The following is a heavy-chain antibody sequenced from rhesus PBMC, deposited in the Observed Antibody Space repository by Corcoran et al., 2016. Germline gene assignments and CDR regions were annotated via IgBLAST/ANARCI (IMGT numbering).Heavy chain of an antibody. D-gene: IGHD6-25*01. V-gene: IGHV4-122*02. CDR1: GYSISSGYG. CDR3: ARDLAGSGSLDY. CDR2: ISYSGST. Sequence: QLQLQESGPGLVKPSETLSLTCAVSGYSISSGYGWSWIPQPPGKGLEWIGYISYSGSTRYNPSLKGRVTISRDPSTNQFSLKLSSVAAADTAVYYCARDLAGSGSLDYWGQGVLVTVSS. J-gene: IGHJ4*01.